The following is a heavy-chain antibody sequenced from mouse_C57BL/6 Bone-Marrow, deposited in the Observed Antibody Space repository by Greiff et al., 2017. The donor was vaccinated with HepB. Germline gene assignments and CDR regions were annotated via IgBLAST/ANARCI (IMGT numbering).Heavy chain of an antibody. CDR3: AIRVTTVVAHYAMDY. CDR2: ISSGSSTI. CDR1: GFTFSDYG. J-gene: IGHJ4*01. Sequence: EVKLVESGGGLVKPGGSLKLPCAASGFTFSDYGMHWVRQAPEKGLEWVAYISSGSSTIYYAETVKGRFTISRYNAKNTLFLQMTSLRSEDTAMYYWAIRVTTVVAHYAMDYWGQGTSVTVSS. D-gene: IGHD1-1*01. V-gene: IGHV5-17*01.